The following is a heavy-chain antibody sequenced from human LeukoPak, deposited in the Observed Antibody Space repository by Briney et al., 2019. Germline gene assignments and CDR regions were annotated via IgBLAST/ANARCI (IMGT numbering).Heavy chain of an antibody. V-gene: IGHV4-61*01. CDR1: GGSISSDSYY. Sequence: SETLSLTCTVSGGSISSDSYYWSWIRQPPGKGLEWIGYIYYSGSTNHNPSLKSRVTISVDTSKNQFSLKLSSVTAADTAVYYCARHCSSTSCYHSYDYWGQGTLVTVSS. CDR2: IYYSGST. D-gene: IGHD2-2*01. CDR3: ARHCSSTSCYHSYDY. J-gene: IGHJ4*02.